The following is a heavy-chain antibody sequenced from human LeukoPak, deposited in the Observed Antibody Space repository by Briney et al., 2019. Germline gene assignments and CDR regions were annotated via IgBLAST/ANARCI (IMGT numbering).Heavy chain of an antibody. V-gene: IGHV4-34*01. CDR2: INHSGST. Sequence: SKTLSLTCAVYGGSFSGYYWSWIRQPPGKGLEWIGEINHSGSTNYNPSLKSRVTISVDTSKNQFSLKLSSVTAADTAVYYCARTVVVVPAARLATTNYFDYWGQGTLVTVSS. CDR1: GGSFSGYY. J-gene: IGHJ4*02. CDR3: ARTVVVVPAARLATTNYFDY. D-gene: IGHD2-2*01.